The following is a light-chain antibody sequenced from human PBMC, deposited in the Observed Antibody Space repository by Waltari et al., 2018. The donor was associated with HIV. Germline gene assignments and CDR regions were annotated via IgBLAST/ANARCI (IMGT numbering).Light chain of an antibody. V-gene: IGKV1-9*01. CDR1: YGVSSY. CDR3: QQLHPYPLT. Sequence: DTQLTQPPSFMSASVGDRVTNTCQASYGVSSYLAWYQQEPGKAPKILIYAASTFQSGVPSRFSGSGSGTEFTLTISCMQPADFATYCCQQLHPYPLTFSQGTRLEIK. CDR2: AAS. J-gene: IGKJ5*01.